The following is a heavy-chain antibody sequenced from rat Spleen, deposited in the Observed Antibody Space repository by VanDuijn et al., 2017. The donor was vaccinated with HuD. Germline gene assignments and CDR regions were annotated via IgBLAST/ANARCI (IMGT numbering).Heavy chain of an antibody. CDR1: GFTFSDYY. Sequence: EVQLVESDGGLVQPGRSLKLSCAASGFTFSDYYMAWVRQAHTKGLEWVETINYEGISTYYRDSVKGRFTISRDNATSTLYLQMDSLRSEDTATYYCARSVFDYWGQGVMVTVSS. J-gene: IGHJ2*01. CDR3: ARSVFDY. CDR2: INYEGIST. V-gene: IGHV5-29*01.